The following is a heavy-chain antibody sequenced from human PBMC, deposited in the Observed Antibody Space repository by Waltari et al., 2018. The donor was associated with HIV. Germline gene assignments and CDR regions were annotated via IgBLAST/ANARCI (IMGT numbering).Heavy chain of an antibody. V-gene: IGHV3-48*01. Sequence: EVQLVESGGGLVQPGGSLRLSCAASGFTFSNYTMNWVRQDPGKVRGWVSYSRRSSRSIFYADSVNGRFTISRDNAKNSLYLQMNILGVEDTAVYYCARDINGGWGYWGQGTLVTVAS. CDR1: GFTFSNYT. CDR2: SRRSSRSI. CDR3: ARDINGGWGY. D-gene: IGHD7-27*01. J-gene: IGHJ4*02.